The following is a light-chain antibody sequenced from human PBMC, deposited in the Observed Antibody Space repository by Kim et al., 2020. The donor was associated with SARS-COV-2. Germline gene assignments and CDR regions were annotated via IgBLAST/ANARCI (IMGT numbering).Light chain of an antibody. J-gene: IGKJ5*01. V-gene: IGKV1-16*02. Sequence: ASVGDRVPMTCRAMHVIKNNLVWFQQKPWKAPRSLIYAASSLQSGVPSKFRGSGSGTDFTLTISSLQPEDFATYYCQQYQSYPVTFGQGTRLEIK. CDR1: HVIKNN. CDR3: QQYQSYPVT. CDR2: AAS.